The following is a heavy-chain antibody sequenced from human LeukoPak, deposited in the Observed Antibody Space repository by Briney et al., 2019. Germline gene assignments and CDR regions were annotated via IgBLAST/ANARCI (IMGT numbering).Heavy chain of an antibody. D-gene: IGHD3-10*01. CDR1: GFTFISYA. CDR3: ARDRGGMVRGVIITYSYYMDV. Sequence: PGGSLRLSCAASGFTFISYAMNWIRQAPGKGLEWVSSISSSGTYIYYADLVEGRFTISRDNAKKSLYLQMNSLRAEDTAVYYCARDRGGMVRGVIITYSYYMDVWGKGTTVTVSS. J-gene: IGHJ6*03. CDR2: ISSSGTYI. V-gene: IGHV3-21*01.